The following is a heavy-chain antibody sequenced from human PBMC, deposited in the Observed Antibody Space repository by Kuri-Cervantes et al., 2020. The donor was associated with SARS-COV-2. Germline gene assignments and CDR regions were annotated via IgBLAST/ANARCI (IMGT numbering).Heavy chain of an antibody. Sequence: ESLKISCAVYGGSFSGYYWSWIRQPPGKGLGWIGEINHGGGTNYNPSLMSRVTISVDTSKNQFSLKLRSVTAADTAVYYCARGVRFLDPKYYYFYYYMDVWGKGTTVTVSS. V-gene: IGHV4-34*01. D-gene: IGHD3-3*01. CDR2: INHGGGT. CDR3: ARGVRFLDPKYYYFYYYMDV. CDR1: GGSFSGYY. J-gene: IGHJ6*03.